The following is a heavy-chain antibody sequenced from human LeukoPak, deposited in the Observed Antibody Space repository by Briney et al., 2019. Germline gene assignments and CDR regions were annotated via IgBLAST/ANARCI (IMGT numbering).Heavy chain of an antibody. D-gene: IGHD2-2*02. J-gene: IGHJ3*02. CDR2: IKQDGSEK. CDR1: GFTFSSYW. Sequence: PGGSLRLSCAASGFTFSSYWMSWVRQAPGKGLEWVANIKQDGSEKYYVDSVKGRFTISRDNAKNSLYLQMNSLRAEDTAVYYCARDGRVPAAITAFDIWGQGTMVTVSS. V-gene: IGHV3-7*01. CDR3: ARDGRVPAAITAFDI.